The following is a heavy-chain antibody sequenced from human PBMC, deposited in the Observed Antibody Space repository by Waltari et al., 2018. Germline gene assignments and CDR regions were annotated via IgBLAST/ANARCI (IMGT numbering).Heavy chain of an antibody. CDR1: GGTFSSYA. J-gene: IGHJ3*02. D-gene: IGHD3-22*01. Sequence: QVQLVQSGAEVKKPGSSVKVSCKASGGTFSSYAISWVRQAPGQGLEWMGGFIPIFGTANYAQKFQGRVTITADESTSTAYMELSSLRSEDTAVYYCARVYYDSSGYPPASNAFDIWGQGTMVTVSS. CDR2: FIPIFGTA. CDR3: ARVYYDSSGYPPASNAFDI. V-gene: IGHV1-69*12.